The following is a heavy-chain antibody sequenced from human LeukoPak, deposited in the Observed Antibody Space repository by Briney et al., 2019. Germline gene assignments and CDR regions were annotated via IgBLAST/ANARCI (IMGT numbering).Heavy chain of an antibody. V-gene: IGHV1-46*01. CDR1: GYTFTSYY. Sequence: GASVKVSCKASGYTFTSYYMHWVRQAPGQGLEWMGIINPSGGSTSYAQKLQGRVTMTTDTSTSTAYMELRSLRSDDTAVYYCARSVLGRPDYDFDYWGQGTLVTVSS. CDR2: INPSGGST. CDR3: ARSVLGRPDYDFDY. D-gene: IGHD4-17*01. J-gene: IGHJ4*02.